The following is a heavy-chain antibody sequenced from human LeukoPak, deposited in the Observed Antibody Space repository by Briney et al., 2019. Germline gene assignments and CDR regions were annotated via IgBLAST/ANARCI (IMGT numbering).Heavy chain of an antibody. Sequence: PGGSLRLSCAASGFTFSSYDMHWVRQATGKGLEWVSAIGTAGDTYYPGSVKGRFTISRENAKNSLYLQMNSLRAGDTAVYYCARVSDYYDSSGYYPLAFDIWGQGTMVTVSS. CDR1: GFTFSSYD. J-gene: IGHJ3*02. D-gene: IGHD3-22*01. CDR3: ARVSDYYDSSGYYPLAFDI. V-gene: IGHV3-13*01. CDR2: IGTAGDT.